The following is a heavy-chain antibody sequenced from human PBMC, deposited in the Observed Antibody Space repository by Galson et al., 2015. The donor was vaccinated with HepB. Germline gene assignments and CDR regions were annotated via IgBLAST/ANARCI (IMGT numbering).Heavy chain of an antibody. D-gene: IGHD3-22*01. CDR1: GFTFTTYA. Sequence: SLRLSCAVSGFTFTTYAMLWVRQAPDKGLEWVAVTSYDGNSKYYADSVKGRFTIPRDNSKNTLYLQMNSLRSEDTAVYFCARSFPYHYDGTGYPNADYWGQGTLVSVSS. V-gene: IGHV3-30*04. CDR3: ARSFPYHYDGTGYPNADY. CDR2: TSYDGNSK. J-gene: IGHJ4*02.